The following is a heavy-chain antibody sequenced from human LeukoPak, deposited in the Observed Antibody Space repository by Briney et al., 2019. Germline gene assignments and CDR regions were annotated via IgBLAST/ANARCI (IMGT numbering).Heavy chain of an antibody. CDR3: ARLRIAAAGDNDY. Sequence: SETLSLTCTVSGGSISSYYWSWIRQPPGKGLEWIGYIYYSGSTYYNPSLKSRVTISVDTSKNQFSLKLSSVTAADTAVYYCARLRIAAAGDNDYWGQGTLVTVSS. CDR1: GGSISSYY. D-gene: IGHD6-13*01. V-gene: IGHV4-59*12. CDR2: IYYSGST. J-gene: IGHJ4*02.